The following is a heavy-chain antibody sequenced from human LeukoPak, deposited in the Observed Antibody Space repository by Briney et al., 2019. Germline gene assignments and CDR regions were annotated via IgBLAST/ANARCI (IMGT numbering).Heavy chain of an antibody. J-gene: IGHJ3*02. V-gene: IGHV4-59*01. CDR2: IYYSGST. Sequence: SETLSLTCTVSGGSISSYYWSWIRQPPGKGLEWIGYIYYSGSTNYNPSLKCRVTISVDTSKNQFSLKLSSVTAADTAVYYCARLVGAFDIWGQGTMVTVSS. CDR3: ARLVGAFDI. CDR1: GGSISSYY. D-gene: IGHD6-19*01.